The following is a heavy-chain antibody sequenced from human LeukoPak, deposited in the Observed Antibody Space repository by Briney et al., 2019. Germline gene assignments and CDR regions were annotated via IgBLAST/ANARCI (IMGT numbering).Heavy chain of an antibody. Sequence: SETLSLTCTVSGYSISSGYCWGWIRQPPGKGLEWIGSIYHSGSTYYNPSLKSRVTISVDTSKNQFSLKLSSVTAADTAVYYCARSTVTTSFRAFDIWGQGTMVTVSS. CDR1: GYSISSGYC. J-gene: IGHJ3*02. D-gene: IGHD4-17*01. V-gene: IGHV4-38-2*02. CDR3: ARSTVTTSFRAFDI. CDR2: IYHSGST.